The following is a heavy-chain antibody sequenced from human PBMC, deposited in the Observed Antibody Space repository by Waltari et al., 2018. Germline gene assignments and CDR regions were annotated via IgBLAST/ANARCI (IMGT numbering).Heavy chain of an antibody. V-gene: IGHV4-4*02. Sequence: QVQLQESGPGLVKPSGTLSLTCAVSGGSISSRNWWSWVRQPPGKGLEWIGEIYHIGSTNYNPSLKSRVTISVDKSKNQFSLKLSSVTAADTAVYYCARVVTTPYYYYGMDVWGQGTTVTVSS. D-gene: IGHD5-18*01. CDR3: ARVVTTPYYYYGMDV. CDR2: IYHIGST. CDR1: GGSISSRNW. J-gene: IGHJ6*02.